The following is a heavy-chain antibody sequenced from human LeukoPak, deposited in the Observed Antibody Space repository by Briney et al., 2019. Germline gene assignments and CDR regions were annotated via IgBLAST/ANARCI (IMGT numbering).Heavy chain of an antibody. D-gene: IGHD4-11*01. CDR2: IYTSGST. CDR3: ARYSTGLDY. J-gene: IGHJ4*02. V-gene: IGHV4-61*02. Sequence: SETLSLTCTVSGGSISSGSYYWSWIRQPAGKGLEWIGRIYTSGSTNYNPSLKSRVTISVDTSKNQFSLKLSSVTAADTAVYYCARYSTGLDYWGQGTLVTVSS. CDR1: GGSISSGSYY.